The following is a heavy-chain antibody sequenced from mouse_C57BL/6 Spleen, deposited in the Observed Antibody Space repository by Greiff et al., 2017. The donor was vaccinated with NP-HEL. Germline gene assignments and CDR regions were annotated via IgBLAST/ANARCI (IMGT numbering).Heavy chain of an antibody. CDR3: ARHPTYGNYSYYAMDY. CDR2: LDPSDSYT. Sequence: QVQLQQPGAELVMPGASVKLSCKASGYTFTSYWMHWVKQRPGQGLEWIGELDPSDSYTNYNQKFKGKSTLTVDKSSSTAYMQLSSLTSEDSAVYYCARHPTYGNYSYYAMDYWGQGTSVTVSS. J-gene: IGHJ4*01. V-gene: IGHV1-69*01. D-gene: IGHD2-1*01. CDR1: GYTFTSYW.